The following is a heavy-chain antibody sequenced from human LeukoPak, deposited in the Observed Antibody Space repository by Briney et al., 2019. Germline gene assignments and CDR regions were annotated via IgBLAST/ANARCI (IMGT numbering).Heavy chain of an antibody. Sequence: ASVKVSCKASGYTFTGYYMHWVRQAPGQGLEWMGIINPSGGSTSYAQKFQGRVTMTRDTSTSTVYMELSSLRSEDTAVYYCAREIGYCSSTSCSSFDYWGQGTLVTVSS. CDR3: AREIGYCSSTSCSSFDY. CDR2: INPSGGST. J-gene: IGHJ4*02. V-gene: IGHV1-46*01. D-gene: IGHD2-2*01. CDR1: GYTFTGYY.